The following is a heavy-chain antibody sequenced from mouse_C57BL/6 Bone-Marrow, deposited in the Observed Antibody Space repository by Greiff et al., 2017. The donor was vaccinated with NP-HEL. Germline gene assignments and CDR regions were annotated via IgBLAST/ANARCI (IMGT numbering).Heavy chain of an antibody. V-gene: IGHV5-9*01. CDR3: ARGPTITTVVATKDY. Sequence: EVQLVESGGGLVKPGGSLKLSCAASGFTFSSYTMSWVRQTPEKRLEWVATISGGGGNTYYPDSVKGRFTISRDNAKNTLYLQMSSLRSEDTALYYCARGPTITTVVATKDYWGQGTSVTVSS. D-gene: IGHD1-1*01. CDR2: ISGGGGNT. CDR1: GFTFSSYT. J-gene: IGHJ4*01.